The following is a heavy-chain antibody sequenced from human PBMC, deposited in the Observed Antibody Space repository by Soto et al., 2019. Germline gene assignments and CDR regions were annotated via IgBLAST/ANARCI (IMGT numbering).Heavy chain of an antibody. V-gene: IGHV4-31*03. CDR3: ARSRTTFFYFDY. CDR2: IYYSGST. Sequence: SETLSLTCTVSGGSISSGGYYWNWIRQHPGKGLEWIAYIYYSGSTYYNPSLKSRLTISVDTSRNQFSLKLTSLTAADTAIYYGARSRTTFFYFDYWGQGALVTVSS. CDR1: GGSISSGGYY. D-gene: IGHD3-3*01. J-gene: IGHJ4*02.